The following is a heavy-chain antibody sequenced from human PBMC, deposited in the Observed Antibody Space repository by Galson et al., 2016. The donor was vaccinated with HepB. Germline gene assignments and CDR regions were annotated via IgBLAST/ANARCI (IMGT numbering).Heavy chain of an antibody. D-gene: IGHD3-9*01. J-gene: IGHJ4*02. CDR1: GGSISSGSYY. CDR2: IYYSGST. V-gene: IGHV4-39*07. Sequence: SETLSLTCTVSGGSISSGSYYWAWIRQPPGKGLEWIGSIYYSGSTYHNPSLKSRVTMSEDTSKNQFSLKLNSVTAADKAVYYCPRGWLSDDYWGQGTLATVSS. CDR3: PRGWLSDDY.